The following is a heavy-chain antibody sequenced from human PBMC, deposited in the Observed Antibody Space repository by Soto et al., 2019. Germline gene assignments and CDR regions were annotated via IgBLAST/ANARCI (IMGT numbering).Heavy chain of an antibody. D-gene: IGHD1-26*01. CDR2: IYSGGST. Sequence: EVQLVETGGGLIQPGGSLRLSCAASGFTVSSNYMSWVRQAPGKGLEWVSVIYSGGSTYYADSVKGRFPISRDNSKNKLYLQMTSVRAEDTAVYYGARVGGLRRPTYYFDYWGQGTLVTGSS. CDR1: GFTVSSNY. J-gene: IGHJ4*02. V-gene: IGHV3-53*02. CDR3: ARVGGLRRPTYYFDY.